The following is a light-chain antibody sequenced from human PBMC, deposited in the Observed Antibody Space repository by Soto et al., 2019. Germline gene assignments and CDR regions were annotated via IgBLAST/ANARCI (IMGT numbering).Light chain of an antibody. Sequence: QSVLTQPASVSGSHGQSITISCTGTSSDVGGYNYVSWYQQHPGKAPKLMIYEVSNRPSGVSNRFSGSKSGNTASLTISGLQAEDEADYYCSSYTSSRTSVFGTGTKVTVL. CDR2: EVS. J-gene: IGLJ1*01. CDR3: SSYTSSRTSV. V-gene: IGLV2-14*01. CDR1: SSDVGGYNY.